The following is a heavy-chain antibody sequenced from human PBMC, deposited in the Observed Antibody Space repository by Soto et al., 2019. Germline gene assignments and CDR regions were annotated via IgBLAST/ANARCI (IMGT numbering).Heavy chain of an antibody. CDR2: ISGSGSDS. J-gene: IGHJ5*02. CDR3: AKALKPERLIALLVITQNWFDP. D-gene: IGHD4-4*01. Sequence: EVQLLESGGGLVQPGGSLRLSCAASGFTFSSFAMSWVRQAPGKGLEWVSGISGSGSDSHYSDSVKGRLTISRDNSKDTLYLQMTSGRAEDTAVNYCAKALKPERLIALLVITQNWFDPWGQGTLVTVAS. CDR1: GFTFSSFA. V-gene: IGHV3-23*01.